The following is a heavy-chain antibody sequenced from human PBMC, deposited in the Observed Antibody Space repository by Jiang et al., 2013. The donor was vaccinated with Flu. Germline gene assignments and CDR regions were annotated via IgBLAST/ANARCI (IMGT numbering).Heavy chain of an antibody. D-gene: IGHD6-13*01. CDR1: GDSVSSNIVA. CDR2: TYYRSKWYS. Sequence: GPGLVKPSQTLSLTCAVSGDSVSSNIVAWNWIRQSPSRGLEWLGRTYYRSKWYSEYALSVRSRINIKPDTPKNQFSLQLNSVTPEDTAVYYCARGGVTAVDTKSGFDYWGQGTLVTVSS. J-gene: IGHJ4*02. V-gene: IGHV6-1*01. CDR3: ARGGVTAVDTKSGFDY.